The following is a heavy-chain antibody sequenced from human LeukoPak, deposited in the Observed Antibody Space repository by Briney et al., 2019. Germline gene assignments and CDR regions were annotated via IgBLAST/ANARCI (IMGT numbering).Heavy chain of an antibody. J-gene: IGHJ4*02. D-gene: IGHD3-22*01. V-gene: IGHV3-21*01. CDR3: ARAGYYYDSSGYYVMTEIDY. CDR1: GFTFSSYS. Sequence: GGSLRPSCAASGFTFSSYSMNWVRQAPGKGLEWVSSISSSSSYIYYADSVKGRFTISRDNAKNSLYLQMNSLRAEDTAVYYCARAGYYYDSSGYYVMTEIDYWGQGTLVTVSS. CDR2: ISSSSSYI.